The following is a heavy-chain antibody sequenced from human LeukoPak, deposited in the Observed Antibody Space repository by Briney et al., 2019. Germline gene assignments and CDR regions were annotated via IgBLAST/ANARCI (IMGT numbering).Heavy chain of an antibody. J-gene: IGHJ2*01. CDR1: GSSFSNYW. CDR3: ARGYWYFDL. Sequence: GESLKISCQGSGSSFSNYWIGWVRQVPGKGLEWMGIIYPGDSDTRYSPSFQGQVTISADKSISTAYLQWNSLKASDTAMYYCARGYWYFDLWGRGTLVTVSP. V-gene: IGHV5-51*01. CDR2: IYPGDSDT.